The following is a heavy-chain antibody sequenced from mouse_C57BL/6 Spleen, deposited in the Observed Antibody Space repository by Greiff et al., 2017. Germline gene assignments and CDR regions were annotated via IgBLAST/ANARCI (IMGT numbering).Heavy chain of an antibody. V-gene: IGHV1-64*01. CDR3: AHSNLGFAY. D-gene: IGHD2-5*01. Sequence: QVHVKQSGAELVKPGASVKLSCKASGYTFTSYWMHWVKQRPGQGLEWIGMIHPNSGSTNYNEKFKSKATLTVDKSSSTAYMQLSSLTSEDSAVYYCAHSNLGFAYWGQGTLVTVSA. CDR2: IHPNSGST. J-gene: IGHJ3*01. CDR1: GYTFTSYW.